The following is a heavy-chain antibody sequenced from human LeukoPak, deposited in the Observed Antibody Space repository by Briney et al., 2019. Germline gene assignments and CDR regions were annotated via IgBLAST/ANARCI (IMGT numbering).Heavy chain of an antibody. J-gene: IGHJ6*03. CDR3: ARGGISRSLPAAMYPRYYYYMDV. Sequence: SETLSLTCTYPGGSISSYSWSWIRQPAGKGLEWIGRIYTSGSTNYNPSLKSRVTMSVDTSKNQFSLKLSSVTAADTAVYYCARGGISRSLPAAMYPRYYYYMDVWGKGTTVTISS. CDR1: GGSISSYS. V-gene: IGHV4-4*07. D-gene: IGHD2-2*01. CDR2: IYTSGST.